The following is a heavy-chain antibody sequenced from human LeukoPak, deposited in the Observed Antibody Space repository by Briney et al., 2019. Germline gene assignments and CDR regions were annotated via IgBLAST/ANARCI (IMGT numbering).Heavy chain of an antibody. CDR2: IYYSGRT. CDR1: GGSISSYY. CDR3: ARDIVGADYFDY. Sequence: PSETLSLTCTVSGGSISSYYWSWIRQPPGKGLEWIGYIYYSGRTKYNPSLKSRVTISVDTSKNQFSLKLSSVTAADTAVYYCARDIVGADYFDYWGQGTLVTVSS. D-gene: IGHD1-26*01. J-gene: IGHJ4*02. V-gene: IGHV4-59*01.